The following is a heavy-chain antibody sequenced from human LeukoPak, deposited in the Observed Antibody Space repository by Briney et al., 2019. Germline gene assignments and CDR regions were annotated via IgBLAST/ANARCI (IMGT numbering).Heavy chain of an antibody. J-gene: IGHJ5*02. CDR3: ARGGDGSSWLNWFDP. D-gene: IGHD6-13*01. CDR1: GGSISSYY. CDR2: IYYSGST. V-gene: IGHV4-59*01. Sequence: PSETLSLTCTVSGGSISSYYWSWIRQPPGKGLEWIGYIYYSGSTNYNPSLKSRVTISVDTSKNQFSLNLSSVTAADTAVYYCARGGDGSSWLNWFDPWGQGTLVTVSS.